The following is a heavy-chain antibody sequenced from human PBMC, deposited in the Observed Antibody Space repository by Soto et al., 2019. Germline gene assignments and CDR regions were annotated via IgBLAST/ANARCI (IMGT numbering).Heavy chain of an antibody. CDR2: VSGSGNTP. Sequence: PGGSLRLSCAASVFTFSNYAMTLVRQSPGRGLEWVSGVSGSGNTPYYADSVKGRFTISRDNSKNTLSMQMNSLRDDDTAVYFCAKAPNWNHESGYFDCWGQGTLVTVSS. J-gene: IGHJ4*02. CDR1: VFTFSNYA. CDR3: AKAPNWNHESGYFDC. D-gene: IGHD1-1*01. V-gene: IGHV3-23*01.